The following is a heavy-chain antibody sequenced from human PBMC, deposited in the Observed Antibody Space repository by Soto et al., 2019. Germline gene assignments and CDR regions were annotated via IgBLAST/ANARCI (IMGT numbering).Heavy chain of an antibody. Sequence: YGPTLVNPTETITLTCTMSGFSLSNGRMGVSWIRQSPGKALEWLAHIFSDAERSYSTSMQSRLTISKDTSGTQAVLSMTNMDHVDTGTYYCARMNADNYYHYYAMDV. J-gene: IGHJ6*01. V-gene: IGHV2-26*03. CDR3: ARMNADNYYHYYAMDV. CDR2: IFSDAER. D-gene: IGHD1-1*01. CDR1: GFSLSNGRMG.